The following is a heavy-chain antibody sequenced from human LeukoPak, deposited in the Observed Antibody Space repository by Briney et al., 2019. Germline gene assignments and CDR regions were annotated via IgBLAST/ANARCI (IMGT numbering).Heavy chain of an antibody. V-gene: IGHV3-23*01. J-gene: IGHJ6*02. CDR3: AKSRDILRYFDWLIDYYYGMDV. Sequence: GGSLRLSCAASGFTFSSYAMSWVRQAPEKGLEWVSAISGSGGSTYYADSVKGRFTISRDNSKNTLYLQMNSLRAEDTAVYYCAKSRDILRYFDWLIDYYYGMDVWGQGTTVTVSS. CDR1: GFTFSSYA. D-gene: IGHD3-9*01. CDR2: ISGSGGST.